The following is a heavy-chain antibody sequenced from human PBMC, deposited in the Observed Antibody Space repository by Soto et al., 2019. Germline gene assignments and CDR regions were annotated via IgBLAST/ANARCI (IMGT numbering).Heavy chain of an antibody. D-gene: IGHD3-10*01. V-gene: IGHV1-69*13. CDR1: GGTFSSYA. CDR2: IIPIFGTA. CDR3: ARGPHRAMVRGVINYYGTDV. J-gene: IGHJ6*02. Sequence: SVKVSCKASGGTFSSYAISWVRQAPGQGLEWMGGIIPIFGTANYAQKFQGRVTITADESTRTAYMELSSLRSEDTAVYYCARGPHRAMVRGVINYYGTDVWGQ.